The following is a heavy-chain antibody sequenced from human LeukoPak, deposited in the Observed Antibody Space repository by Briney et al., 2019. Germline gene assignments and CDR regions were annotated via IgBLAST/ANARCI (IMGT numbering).Heavy chain of an antibody. V-gene: IGHV1-2*02. Sequence: ASVKVSCKASGYTFTGYYMHWVRQAPGQGLEWMGWINPNSGGTNYAQKFQGRVTITRDTSASTAYMELISLKSEDMALYYCARGSYSSSWYAFDLWGQGTLVTVSS. CDR3: ARGSYSSSWYAFDL. CDR2: INPNSGGT. J-gene: IGHJ4*02. D-gene: IGHD6-13*01. CDR1: GYTFTGYY.